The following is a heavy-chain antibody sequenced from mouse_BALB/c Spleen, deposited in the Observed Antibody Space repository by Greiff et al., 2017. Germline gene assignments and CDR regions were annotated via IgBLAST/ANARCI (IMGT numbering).Heavy chain of an antibody. CDR1: GFSLTSYG. V-gene: IGHV2-9*02. J-gene: IGHJ3*01. CDR3: ARGDGNPFAY. Sequence: VKLMESGPGLVAPSQSLSITCTVSGFSLTSYGVHWVRQPPGKGLEWLGVIWAGGSTNYNSALMSRLSISKDNSKSQVFLKMNSLQTDDTAMYYCARGDGNPFAYWGQGTLVTVSA. CDR2: IWAGGST. D-gene: IGHD2-1*01.